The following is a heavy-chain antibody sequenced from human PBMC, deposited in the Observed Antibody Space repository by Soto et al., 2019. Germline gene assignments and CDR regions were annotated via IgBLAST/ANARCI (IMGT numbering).Heavy chain of an antibody. D-gene: IGHD5-18*01. Sequence: ASVKVSCKASGGTLSSYVISWVRQAPGQGLEWMGGIIPVFGTVNYAQKFQGRVTITADESTTTAYMELRSLRSEDAAVYYCARAQRIQLWASGMDVWGQGTTVTVYS. CDR1: GGTLSSYV. CDR2: IIPVFGTV. CDR3: ARAQRIQLWASGMDV. J-gene: IGHJ6*02. V-gene: IGHV1-69*13.